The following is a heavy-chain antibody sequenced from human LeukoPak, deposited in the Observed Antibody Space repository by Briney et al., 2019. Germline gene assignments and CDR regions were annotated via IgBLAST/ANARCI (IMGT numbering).Heavy chain of an antibody. V-gene: IGHV1-24*01. J-gene: IGHJ4*02. CDR1: GYTLTELS. CDR3: ATELGGYCYGWGWYSEAY. Sequence: ASVKVSCKVSGYTLTELSMHWVRQAPGKGLEWMGGFDPEAGETIYAQKFQGRLTMTEETSTDTAYMELNSLRSDDQAVYYCATELGGYCYGWGWYSEAYWGQGTLVTVSS. CDR2: FDPEAGET. D-gene: IGHD2-15*01.